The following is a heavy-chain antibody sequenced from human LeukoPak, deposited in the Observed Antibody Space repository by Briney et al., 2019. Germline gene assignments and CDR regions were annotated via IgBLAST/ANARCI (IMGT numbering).Heavy chain of an antibody. J-gene: IGHJ4*02. V-gene: IGHV1-2*04. CDR2: INPNSGGT. CDR1: GYTFTGYY. CDR3: ARGAAGLRLGELLFFDY. D-gene: IGHD3-16*02. Sequence: ASVKVSCKASGYTFTGYYMHWVRQAPGQGLEWMGWINPNSGGTNYAQKFQGWVTMTRDTSISTAYMELSRLRSDDTAVYCCARGAAGLRLGELLFFDYWGQGTLVTVSS.